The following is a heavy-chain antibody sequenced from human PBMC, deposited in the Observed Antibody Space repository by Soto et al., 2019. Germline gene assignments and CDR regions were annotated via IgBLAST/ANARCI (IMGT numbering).Heavy chain of an antibody. V-gene: IGHV3-7*01. CDR1: GFTFSSYW. Sequence: EVQLVESGGGLVQPGGSLRLSCAASGFTFSSYWMSWVRQAPGKGLEWVANIKQDGSEEYYVDSVKGRVTISRDNAKNSLYLQMNRLRAEDTAVYYCARGYSSSSYYSYYMDVWGKGTTVTVSS. CDR2: IKQDGSEE. J-gene: IGHJ6*03. D-gene: IGHD6-6*01. CDR3: ARGYSSSSYYSYYMDV.